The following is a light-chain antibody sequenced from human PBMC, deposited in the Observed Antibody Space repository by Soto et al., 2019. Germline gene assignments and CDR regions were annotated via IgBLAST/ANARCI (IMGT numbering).Light chain of an antibody. V-gene: IGLV2-14*01. CDR3: SSHTSSSTHVV. CDR1: GSDVGGYNY. CDR2: DVS. Sequence: QSALTQPASVSGSPGQSITISCTGTGSDVGGYNYVSWYQQHPGKAPKFMIYDVSNRPSGVSNRFSGSKSGNTASLTISGLQAEDEADYYCSSHTSSSTHVVFGGGTQLTVL. J-gene: IGLJ2*01.